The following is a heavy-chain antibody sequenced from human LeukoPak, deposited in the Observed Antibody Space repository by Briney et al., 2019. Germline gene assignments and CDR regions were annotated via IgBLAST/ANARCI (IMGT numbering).Heavy chain of an antibody. CDR3: ARVGGTGKSRWFDP. V-gene: IGHV1-8*01. Sequence: ASVKVSCKASGYTFTSYDINWVRQATGQGLEWMGWMNPNSGNTGYAQKFQGRVTMTGSTSISTAYMELSSLRSEDTAVYYCARVGGTGKSRWFDPWGQGTLVTVSS. CDR2: MNPNSGNT. J-gene: IGHJ5*02. D-gene: IGHD1-1*01. CDR1: GYTFTSYD.